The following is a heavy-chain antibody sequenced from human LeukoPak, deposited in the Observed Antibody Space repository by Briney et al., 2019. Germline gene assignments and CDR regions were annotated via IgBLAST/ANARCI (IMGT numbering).Heavy chain of an antibody. J-gene: IGHJ4*02. D-gene: IGHD1-7*01. Sequence: ASVKVSCKASGYSFTTYYIHWVRQAPGQGLEWMGRINPNSGGTKYTQKFQGRVTMTRDTSISTAYMELSSLSSDDTALYYCERETGSTTEYFDYWGRGTLVTVTS. V-gene: IGHV1-2*06. CDR3: ERETGSTTEYFDY. CDR1: GYSFTTYY. CDR2: INPNSGGT.